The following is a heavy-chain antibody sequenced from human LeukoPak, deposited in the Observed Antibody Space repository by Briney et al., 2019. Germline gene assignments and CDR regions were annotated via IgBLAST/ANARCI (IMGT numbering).Heavy chain of an antibody. CDR1: GGSISSYY. D-gene: IGHD2-2*01. CDR3: ARGGGIVVVPAAIVDAFDI. Sequence: PSETLSLTCTVSGGSISSYYWSWIRQPPGKGLEWIGYIYYSGSTNYNPSLKSRVTISVDTSKNQFSLKLSSVTAADTAVYYCARGGGIVVVPAAIVDAFDIWGQGTMVTVS. J-gene: IGHJ3*02. V-gene: IGHV4-59*01. CDR2: IYYSGST.